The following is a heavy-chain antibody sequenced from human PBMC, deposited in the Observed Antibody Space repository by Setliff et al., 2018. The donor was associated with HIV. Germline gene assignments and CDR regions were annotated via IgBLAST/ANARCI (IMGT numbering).Heavy chain of an antibody. CDR1: GGTFSSYA. J-gene: IGHJ4*02. Sequence: SVKVSCKASGGTFSSYAISWVRQAPGQGLDWMGGIIPVFGTTNYAQKFQGRVTITADESTSTAYMELSSLRSEDTAVYYCARGGVYYYDSSGWSMDYWGQGTLVTVPQ. CDR2: IIPVFGTT. D-gene: IGHD3-22*01. V-gene: IGHV1-69*13. CDR3: ARGGVYYYDSSGWSMDY.